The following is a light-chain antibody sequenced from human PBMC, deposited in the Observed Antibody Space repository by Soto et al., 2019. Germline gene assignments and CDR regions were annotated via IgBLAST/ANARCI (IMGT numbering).Light chain of an antibody. Sequence: EIVLTQSPATLSLSPGERATLSCRASQSVGSYLSCYYQKPGQAPGLLLYDACNRATGIQARFSGSGPGTDVTPPISSREPADFAVYYCQQRSNWPPTWTFGQGTKVEIK. CDR3: QQRSNWPPTWT. V-gene: IGKV3-11*01. CDR2: DAC. CDR1: QSVGSY. J-gene: IGKJ1*01.